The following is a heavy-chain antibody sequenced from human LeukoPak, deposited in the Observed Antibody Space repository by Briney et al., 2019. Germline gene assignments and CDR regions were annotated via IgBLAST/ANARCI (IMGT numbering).Heavy chain of an antibody. J-gene: IGHJ4*02. Sequence: SETLSLTCTVSGGSISSSSYYWGWIRQPPGKGLEWIVSIYYSGSTYYNPSLKSRVTISVDTSKNQFSLKLSSVTAADTAVYYCARLTIFGVVTNDYWGQGTLVTVSS. CDR2: IYYSGST. CDR1: GGSISSSSYY. D-gene: IGHD3-3*01. V-gene: IGHV4-39*01. CDR3: ARLTIFGVVTNDY.